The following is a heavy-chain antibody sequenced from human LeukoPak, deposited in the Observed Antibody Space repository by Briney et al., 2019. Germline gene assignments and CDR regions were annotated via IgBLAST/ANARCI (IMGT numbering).Heavy chain of an antibody. J-gene: IGHJ4*02. V-gene: IGHV3-21*01. D-gene: IGHD5-18*01. CDR3: ARDTSSAKPFDY. CDR2: ISSSSSYI. Sequence: GGSLRLSCATSGFTFSSYWMSWVRQAPGKGLEWVSSISSSSSYIYYADSVKGRFTISRDNAKNSLYLQMNSLRAEDTAVYYCARDTSSAKPFDYWGQGTLVTVSS. CDR1: GFTFSSYW.